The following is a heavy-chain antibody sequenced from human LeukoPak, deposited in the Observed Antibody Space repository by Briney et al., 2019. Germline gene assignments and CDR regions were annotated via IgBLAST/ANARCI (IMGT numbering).Heavy chain of an antibody. J-gene: IGHJ4*02. CDR1: GFSVSSNY. Sequence: GESLRLSCAASGFSVSSNYMSWVRQAPGKGLEWVSALYSGGSIYYADSVKGRFTISRDNSKNTLYLQMNSLRAEDTAIYYCARDPSRGLYYFDHWGQGTLVTVSS. CDR2: LYSGGSI. CDR3: ARDPSRGLYYFDH. V-gene: IGHV3-53*01. D-gene: IGHD3-10*01.